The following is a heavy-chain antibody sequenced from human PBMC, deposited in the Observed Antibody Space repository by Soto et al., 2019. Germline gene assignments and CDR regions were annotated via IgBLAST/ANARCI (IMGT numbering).Heavy chain of an antibody. V-gene: IGHV1-69*02. D-gene: IGHD5-12*01. Sequence: QVQLVQSGAEVKKPGSSVKVSCKASGGTFSSYTISWVRQAPGQGLEWMGRIIPILGIANYAQKFQGRVTITADKSTSTAYTELSSLRSEDTAVYYCAGSATLDYYYGMDVWGQGTTVTVSS. J-gene: IGHJ6*02. CDR1: GGTFSSYT. CDR3: AGSATLDYYYGMDV. CDR2: IIPILGIA.